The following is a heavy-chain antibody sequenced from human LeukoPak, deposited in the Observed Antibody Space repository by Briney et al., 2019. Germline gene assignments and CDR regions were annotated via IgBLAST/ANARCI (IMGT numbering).Heavy chain of an antibody. J-gene: IGHJ5*02. CDR2: IYYSGST. Sequence: SETLSLTCTVSGGSISSYYWSWIRQPPGKGLEWIGYIYYSGSTNYNPSLKSRVTISVDTSKNQFSLKLSSVTAADTAVYYCARRRGTRSWFDPWGQGTLVTVSS. V-gene: IGHV4-59*01. CDR1: GGSISSYY. D-gene: IGHD1-1*01. CDR3: ARRRGTRSWFDP.